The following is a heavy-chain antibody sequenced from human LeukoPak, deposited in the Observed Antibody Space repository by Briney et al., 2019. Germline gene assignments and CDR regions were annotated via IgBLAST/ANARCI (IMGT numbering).Heavy chain of an antibody. D-gene: IGHD3-10*01. Sequence: GGSLRLSCAASGFTFSDYYMNWFRQAPGKGLEWVSYISRIGTTIYYADSVKGRFTISRDNAKNSLYLQMNSLKAEDTAVYYCARVSMVRGVHEIIDFWGQGTLVTVSS. CDR1: GFTFSDYY. CDR2: ISRIGTTI. V-gene: IGHV3-11*01. CDR3: ARVSMVRGVHEIIDF. J-gene: IGHJ4*02.